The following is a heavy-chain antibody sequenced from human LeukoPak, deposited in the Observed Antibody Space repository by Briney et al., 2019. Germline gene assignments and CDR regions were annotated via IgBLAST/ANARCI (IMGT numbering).Heavy chain of an antibody. J-gene: IGHJ2*01. CDR1: GFTVSSNY. Sequence: GGSLRLSCAASGFTVSSNYMSWVRQAPGKGLEWVSVIYSGGSTYYADSVKGRFTISRDNSKNTLYLRMNSLRAEDTAVYYCATNHRDYYDSSGYYFNHWYFDLWGRGTLVTVSS. CDR2: IYSGGST. V-gene: IGHV3-66*01. CDR3: ATNHRDYYDSSGYYFNHWYFDL. D-gene: IGHD3-22*01.